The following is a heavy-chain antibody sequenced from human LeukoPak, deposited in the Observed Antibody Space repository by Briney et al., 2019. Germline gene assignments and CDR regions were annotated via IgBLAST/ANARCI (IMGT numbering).Heavy chain of an antibody. CDR3: ARVNSGSYSYYYYYGMDV. CDR2: IYPGDSDT. CDR1: GYSFTSYW. V-gene: IGHV5-51*01. D-gene: IGHD1-26*01. J-gene: IGHJ6*02. Sequence: GESLKISCKGSGYSFTSYWIGWVRQMPGKGLEWMGIIYPGDSDTRYSPSFQGQVTIPADKSISTAYLQWSSLKASDTAMYYCARVNSGSYSYYYYYGMDVWGQGTTVTVSS.